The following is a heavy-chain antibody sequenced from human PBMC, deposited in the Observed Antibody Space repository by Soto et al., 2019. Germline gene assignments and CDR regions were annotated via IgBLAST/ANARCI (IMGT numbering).Heavy chain of an antibody. V-gene: IGHV1-58*01. CDR1: GFSFSRSA. Sequence: GAPVKFPCKACGFSFSRSAVRWVRQGRGQGLEWIGWIVAGSGKTDYWQIFQERVTITRDMSTSTAYMELSSLSSEDTAVYYCAATLDWGSYDFGGYPSWGQGTLVTVSS. D-gene: IGHD5-18*01. J-gene: IGHJ4*02. CDR2: IVAGSGKT. CDR3: AATLDWGSYDFGGYPS.